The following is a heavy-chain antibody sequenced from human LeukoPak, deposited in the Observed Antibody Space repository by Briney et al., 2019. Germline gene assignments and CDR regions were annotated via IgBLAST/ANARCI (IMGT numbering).Heavy chain of an antibody. D-gene: IGHD6-6*01. CDR3: AKRVPYGISSLYFDC. V-gene: IGHV3-23*01. Sequence: GGSLRLSCAASGFTFSSYGMNWVRQAPGKGLEWVSAITDSGGDTYYADSVKGRFTVSRDNSKNTLFLQMNSLRAEDTAIYFCAKRVPYGISSLYFDCWGQGTLVTVSS. CDR2: ITDSGGDT. J-gene: IGHJ4*02. CDR1: GFTFSSYG.